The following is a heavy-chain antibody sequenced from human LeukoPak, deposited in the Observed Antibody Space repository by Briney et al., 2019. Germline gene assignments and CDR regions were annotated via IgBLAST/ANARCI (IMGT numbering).Heavy chain of an antibody. CDR3: ASEYYYDSSGYYYVSSYFDY. Sequence: PGGSLRLSCAASGFTFTSYWMSWVRQAPGKGLEWVANIKQDGREKYYVDSVKGRFTISRDNAKNSLYLQMNSLRAEDTAVYYCASEYYYDSSGYYYVSSYFDYWGQGTLVTVSS. J-gene: IGHJ4*02. CDR2: IKQDGREK. V-gene: IGHV3-7*04. D-gene: IGHD3-22*01. CDR1: GFTFTSYW.